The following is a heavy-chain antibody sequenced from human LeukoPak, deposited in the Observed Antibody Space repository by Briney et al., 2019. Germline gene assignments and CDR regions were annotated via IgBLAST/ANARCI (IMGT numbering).Heavy chain of an antibody. Sequence: SETLSLTCAVSGYSISSGYYWGWIRQPPGQGLEWIGSIYHSESTYYNPSLKSRVTISVDTSKNQFSLKLSSVTAADTAVYYCARGGYCSGGSCYRENWFDPWGQGTLVTVSS. CDR1: GYSISSGYY. V-gene: IGHV4-38-2*01. J-gene: IGHJ5*02. D-gene: IGHD2-15*01. CDR2: IYHSEST. CDR3: ARGGYCSGGSCYRENWFDP.